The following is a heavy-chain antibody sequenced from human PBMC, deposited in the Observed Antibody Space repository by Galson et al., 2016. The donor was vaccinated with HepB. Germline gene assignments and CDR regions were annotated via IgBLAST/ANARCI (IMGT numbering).Heavy chain of an antibody. CDR2: IYYTGNT. CDR3: ARGPRLLRACGDLVSFFDC. CDR1: GDSISSDDYA. D-gene: IGHD2-8*01. V-gene: IGHV4-30-2*01. J-gene: IGHJ4*02. Sequence: TLSLTCTVSGDSISSDDYAWAWIRLPPGKGLEWIGHIYYTGNTYYSPSLRSRVTMSVDRSNNQFSLHLTSVVAADTAVYYCARGPRLLRACGDLVSFFDCRGQGTLLTVSS.